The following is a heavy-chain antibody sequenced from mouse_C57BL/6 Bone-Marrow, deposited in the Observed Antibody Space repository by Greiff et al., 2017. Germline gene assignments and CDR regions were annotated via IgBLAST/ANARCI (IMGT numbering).Heavy chain of an antibody. CDR3: ARSPLYYGSSYEYFDV. J-gene: IGHJ1*03. CDR2: IYPSDSET. CDR1: GYTFTSYW. Sequence: QVQLQQPGAELVRPGSSVKLSCKASGYTFTSYWMAWVKQRPGQGLEWIGNIYPSDSETHYNQKFKDKATFTVYKSSSTAYRQISSLTSEDTAVYYCARSPLYYGSSYEYFDVWGTGTTVTVSS. D-gene: IGHD1-1*01. V-gene: IGHV1-61*01.